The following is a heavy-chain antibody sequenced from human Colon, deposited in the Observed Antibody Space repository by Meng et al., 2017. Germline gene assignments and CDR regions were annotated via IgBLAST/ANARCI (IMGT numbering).Heavy chain of an antibody. V-gene: IGHV4-34*02. J-gene: IGHJ5*02. D-gene: IGHD4-17*01. CDR3: ATGLRHGDWFDP. CDR2: IDHFGIS. CDR1: GGSFSGFY. Sequence: QVQIKLGGAGLLKPSETLPLTCAVSGGSFSGFYWSWIRQPPWKGLEWIGEIDHFGISNYNSSLKGRLTMSVDTSKKQISLTLTSVTAADTAVYYCATGLRHGDWFDPWGPGTLVTVSS.